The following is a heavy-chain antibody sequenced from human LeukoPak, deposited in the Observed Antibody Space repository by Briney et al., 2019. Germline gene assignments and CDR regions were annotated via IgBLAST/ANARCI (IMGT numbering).Heavy chain of an antibody. Sequence: GGSLRLSCAAPGFTFSSYGMHWVRQAPGKGLEWVAVIWYDGSNKYYADSVKGRFTISRDNSKNTLYLQMNSLRAENTAVYYCARSEGSPHYYYGMDVWGQGTTVTVSS. J-gene: IGHJ6*02. V-gene: IGHV3-33*01. CDR1: GFTFSSYG. CDR3: ARSEGSPHYYYGMDV. CDR2: IWYDGSNK.